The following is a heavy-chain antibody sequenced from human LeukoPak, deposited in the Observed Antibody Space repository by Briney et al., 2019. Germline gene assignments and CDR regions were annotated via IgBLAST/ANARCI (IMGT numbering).Heavy chain of an antibody. CDR2: INQDGSEK. V-gene: IGHV3-7*01. J-gene: IGHJ4*02. CDR3: ARGYSGYDSFNY. D-gene: IGHD5-12*01. Sequence: GGSLKLSCAASRFIFSSYWMSWVRQAPGKGLEWVANINQDGSEKYYVDSVKGRFTISRDNAKDTLYLQMNSLRAEDTAVYYCARGYSGYDSFNYWGQGTLVTVSS. CDR1: RFIFSSYW.